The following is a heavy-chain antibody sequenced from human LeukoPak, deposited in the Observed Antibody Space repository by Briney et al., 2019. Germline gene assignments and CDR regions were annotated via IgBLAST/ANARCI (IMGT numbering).Heavy chain of an antibody. CDR3: ARESLPTFYCSSTSCHFDY. V-gene: IGHV3-30*01. J-gene: IGHJ4*02. Sequence: GRSLRLSCAAYGFTFSSYAMHWVRQAPGKGLEWVAVISYDGSNKYYADSVKGRFTISRDNSKNTLYLQMNSLRAEDTAVYYCARESLPTFYCSSTSCHFDYWGQGTLVTVSS. D-gene: IGHD2-2*01. CDR1: GFTFSSYA. CDR2: ISYDGSNK.